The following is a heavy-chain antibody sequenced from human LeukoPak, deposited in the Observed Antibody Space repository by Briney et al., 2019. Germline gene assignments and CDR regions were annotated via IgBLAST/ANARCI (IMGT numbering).Heavy chain of an antibody. CDR3: ARDLRIRREPSTFDY. CDR1: GYTFTSYG. J-gene: IGHJ4*02. D-gene: IGHD1-26*01. CDR2: ISAYNGNT. V-gene: IGHV1-18*01. Sequence: GASVKVSCKASGYTFTSYGISWVRQAPGQGLEWMGWISAYNGNTNYAQKLQGRVTMTTDTSTSTAYMELRSLRSDDTAVYYCARDLRIRREPSTFDYWGQGTLVTVSS.